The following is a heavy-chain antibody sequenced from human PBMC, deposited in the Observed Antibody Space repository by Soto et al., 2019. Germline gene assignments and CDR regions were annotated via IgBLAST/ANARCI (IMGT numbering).Heavy chain of an antibody. CDR1: GFTFSSYL. V-gene: IGHV3-7*01. D-gene: IGHD4-17*01. CDR2: IKQDGSEK. J-gene: IGHJ4*02. CDR3: ASMTTVTTHHDY. Sequence: GGFLRLSCAASGFTFSSYLMSWVRQAPGKGLEWVANIKQDGSEKYYVDSVKGRFTISRDNAKNSLYLQMNSLRAEDTAVYYCASMTTVTTHHDYWGQGTLVTVSS.